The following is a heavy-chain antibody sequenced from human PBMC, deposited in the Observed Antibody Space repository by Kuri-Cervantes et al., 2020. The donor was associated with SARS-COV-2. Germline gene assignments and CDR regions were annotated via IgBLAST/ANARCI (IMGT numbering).Heavy chain of an antibody. Sequence: GESLKISCAASGFTVSSNYMSWVRQAPGKGLEWVSVIYSGGSTYYADSVKGRFTISRDNSKNTLYLQMNSLRAEDTAVYYCARDLRRYCSSTSCWFGDFDYWGQGTLVTVSS. J-gene: IGHJ4*02. CDR2: IYSGGST. CDR3: ARDLRRYCSSTSCWFGDFDY. CDR1: GFTVSSNY. D-gene: IGHD2-2*01. V-gene: IGHV3-66*02.